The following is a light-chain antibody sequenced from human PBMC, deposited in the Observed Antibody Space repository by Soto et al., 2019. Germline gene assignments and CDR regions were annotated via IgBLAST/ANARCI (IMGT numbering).Light chain of an antibody. V-gene: IGKV2-24*01. CDR1: QSLVHSNGNTY. CDR3: MQATDFPRT. Sequence: AYXSXXSSQSLVHSNGNTYLNWLQQRPGQPPRLLIYKISRRLSGVPDRFSGSGAGTDFTLRISRVEAEDVGVYYCMQATDFPRTFGQGTRV. J-gene: IGKJ1*01. CDR2: KIS.